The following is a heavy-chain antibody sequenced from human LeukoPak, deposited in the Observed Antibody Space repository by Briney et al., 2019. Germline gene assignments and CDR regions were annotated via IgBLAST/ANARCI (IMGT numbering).Heavy chain of an antibody. CDR3: ARSMGWYYNWFDP. CDR2: IIPIFGTA. Sequence: ASVKVSCKASGGTFSSYAISWVRQAPGQGLEWMGGIIPIFGTANYAQKFQGRVTITADESTSTAYMELSSLRSEDTAVYYCARSMGWYYNWFDPWGQGTLGTVSS. J-gene: IGHJ5*02. V-gene: IGHV1-69*13. CDR1: GGTFSSYA. D-gene: IGHD6-19*01.